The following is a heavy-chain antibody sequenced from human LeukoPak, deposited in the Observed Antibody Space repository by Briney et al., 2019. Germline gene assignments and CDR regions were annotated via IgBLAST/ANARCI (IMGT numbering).Heavy chain of an antibody. J-gene: IGHJ4*02. CDR3: AREGPVLLWFGEEKYYFDY. V-gene: IGHV3-21*01. Sequence: GGSLRLSCAASGFTFSSYSMNWVRQAPGKGLEWVSFISGSSSYIYYADSLKGRFTISRDNAKNSLYLQMNSLRAEDTAVYYCAREGPVLLWFGEEKYYFDYWGQGTLVTVSS. CDR1: GFTFSSYS. CDR2: ISGSSSYI. D-gene: IGHD3-10*01.